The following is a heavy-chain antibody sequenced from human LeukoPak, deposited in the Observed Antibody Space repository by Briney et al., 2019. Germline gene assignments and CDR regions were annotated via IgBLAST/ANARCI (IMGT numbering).Heavy chain of an antibody. V-gene: IGHV3-23*01. CDR3: AWPHYHEEEGYYSGSYFFAY. D-gene: IGHD3-22*01. CDR2: ISGDGNFP. Sequence: GGSLRLSCATSGLNLNGHGISWVRQTPGKGLEWVADISGDGNFPYYADSVRGRFSISKDNSKRTLYLQMNSLTVDDTAIYYCAWPHYHEEEGYYSGSYFFAYWGQGTPVTVSS. CDR1: GLNLNGHG. J-gene: IGHJ4*02.